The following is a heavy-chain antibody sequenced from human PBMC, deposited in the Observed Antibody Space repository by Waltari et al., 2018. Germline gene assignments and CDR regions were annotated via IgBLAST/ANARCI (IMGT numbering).Heavy chain of an antibody. D-gene: IGHD3-10*01. CDR2: IYHSGST. CDR1: GGSISSSNW. V-gene: IGHV4-4*02. Sequence: QVQLQESGPGLVKPSGTLSLTCAVSGGSISSSNWWSWVRQPPGKGLEWIGEIYHSGSTNYNPALKGRVTRSVDKSKNQFSLKLSCVTAADTAVYYCARTLGPAGSYYGMDVWGQGTTVTVSS. J-gene: IGHJ6*02. CDR3: ARTLGPAGSYYGMDV.